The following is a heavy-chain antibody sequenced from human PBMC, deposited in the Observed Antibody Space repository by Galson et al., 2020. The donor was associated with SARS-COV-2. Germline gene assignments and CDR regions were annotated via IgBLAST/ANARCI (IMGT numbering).Heavy chain of an antibody. Sequence: GESLKISCTASGFTFSDYGMHWVRQAPGKGLEWVAYIRNDGSGKFYADSVKGRFTISRDSSERTLYLQMNSLRPDDTAVYFCSKELSAGGQGTLVTVSS. CDR1: GFTFSDYG. J-gene: IGHJ4*02. V-gene: IGHV3-30*02. CDR2: IRNDGSGK. CDR3: SKELSA.